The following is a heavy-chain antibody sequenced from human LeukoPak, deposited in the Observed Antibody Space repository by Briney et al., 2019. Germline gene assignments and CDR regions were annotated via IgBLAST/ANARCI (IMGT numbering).Heavy chain of an antibody. D-gene: IGHD1-26*01. CDR2: INHSGST. CDR3: ARASGGYRSFDY. Sequence: SETLSLTCAVYGGSFSGYYWSWIRQPPGKGLEWIGEINHSGSTNYNPSLKSRVTISVDTSKNQFSLKLSSVTAADTAVYYCARASGGYRSFDYWGQGTLVTVSS. V-gene: IGHV4-34*01. CDR1: GGSFSGYY. J-gene: IGHJ4*02.